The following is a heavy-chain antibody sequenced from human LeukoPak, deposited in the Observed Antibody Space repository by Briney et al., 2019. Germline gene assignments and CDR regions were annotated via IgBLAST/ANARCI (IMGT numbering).Heavy chain of an antibody. CDR2: INHSGST. CDR3: ARHVNSNGSPSDY. CDR1: GGSFSGYY. V-gene: IGHV4-34*01. D-gene: IGHD1-26*01. Sequence: SETLPLTCAVYGGSFSGYYWSWIRQPPGKGLEWIGEINHSGSTNYNPSLKSRVTISVDTSKNQFSLSLTSVTAADTAVYYCARHVNSNGSPSDYWGQGTLVTVSS. J-gene: IGHJ4*02.